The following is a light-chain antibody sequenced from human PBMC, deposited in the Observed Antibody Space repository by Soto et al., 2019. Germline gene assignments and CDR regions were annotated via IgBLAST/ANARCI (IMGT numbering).Light chain of an antibody. Sequence: QSALIQPRSVSGSPGQSVTISCTGTSSDVGVYKYVSWYRQHPGKAPKLMIYDVITRPSGVPDRFSGSKSGNTASLTISVLQAEDEADYYCCSYAGDYTFVFGTGTKLTVL. CDR1: SSDVGVYKY. CDR3: CSYAGDYTFV. J-gene: IGLJ1*01. CDR2: DVI. V-gene: IGLV2-11*01.